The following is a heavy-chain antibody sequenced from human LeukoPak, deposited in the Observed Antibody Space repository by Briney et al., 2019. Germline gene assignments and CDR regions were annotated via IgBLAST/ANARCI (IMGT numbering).Heavy chain of an antibody. CDR2: IYHSGRT. Sequence: SETLSLTCAVSGGSISSGDYSWSWVRQPPGKGLEWIGYIYHSGRTYYSPSLKGRVTISVDRTRNQFSLKLSSVTAADTAVYYCAKTSSGYYLDHWGQGTLVTVSS. CDR3: AKTSSGYYLDH. J-gene: IGHJ4*02. D-gene: IGHD3-22*01. V-gene: IGHV4-30-2*01. CDR1: GGSISSGDYS.